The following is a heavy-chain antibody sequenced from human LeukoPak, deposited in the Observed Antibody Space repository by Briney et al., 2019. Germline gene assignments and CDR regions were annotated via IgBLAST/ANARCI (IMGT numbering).Heavy chain of an antibody. J-gene: IGHJ4*02. V-gene: IGHV4-34*01. D-gene: IGHD1-26*01. CDR3: ARGGGGRNDY. Sequence: SETLSLTCAVYGGSFSGYYWSWIRQPPGKGLEWIGEINHSGSTNYNPSLKSRVTISVDTSKNQFSLKLSSVTAADTAVYYCARGGGGRNDYWGQGALVTVSS. CDR1: GGSFSGYY. CDR2: INHSGST.